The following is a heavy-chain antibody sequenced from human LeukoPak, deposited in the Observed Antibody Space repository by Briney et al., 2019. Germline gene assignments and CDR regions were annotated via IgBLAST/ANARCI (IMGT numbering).Heavy chain of an antibody. J-gene: IGHJ6*03. V-gene: IGHV3-11*01. Sequence: GGSLRLSCAASGFTFSDYYMSWLRQAPGKGQEWVSYISSSGSNIYYADSVKGRFTIYRENDKNSLYVQMNSLRAEDTAVYYCARDTNDFWSGYNYYYYMDVWGKGTTVTVSS. D-gene: IGHD3-3*01. CDR2: ISSSGSNI. CDR3: ARDTNDFWSGYNYYYYMDV. CDR1: GFTFSDYY.